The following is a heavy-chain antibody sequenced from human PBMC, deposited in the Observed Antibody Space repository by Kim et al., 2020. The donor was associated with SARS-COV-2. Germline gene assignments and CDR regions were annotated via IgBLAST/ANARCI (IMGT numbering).Heavy chain of an antibody. J-gene: IGHJ4*02. CDR2: IYYSGST. CDR3: DRAYDSSGYRLDY. Sequence: SETLSLTCTVSGGSISSGDYYWNWIRQPPGKGLEWIGYIYYSGSTYYNPSLKSRVTISIDTSKIQFSLKLSSVTAADTAVYYCDRAYDSSGYRLDYWGQGTLVTVSS. CDR1: GGSISSGDYY. D-gene: IGHD3-22*01. V-gene: IGHV4-30-4*01.